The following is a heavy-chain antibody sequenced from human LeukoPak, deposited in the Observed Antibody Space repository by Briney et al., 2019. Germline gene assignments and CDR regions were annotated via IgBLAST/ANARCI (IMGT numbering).Heavy chain of an antibody. Sequence: ASVKVSFKASGYTFTSYDINWVRQATGQGLEWMGWMNPNSGNTVYAQKFQGRVTMTRNTSISTAYMELSSLRSEDTAVYYCARAGARGSSSDYWGQGTLVTVSS. CDR3: ARAGARGSSSDY. CDR1: GYTFTSYD. J-gene: IGHJ4*02. V-gene: IGHV1-8*01. CDR2: MNPNSGNT. D-gene: IGHD6-13*01.